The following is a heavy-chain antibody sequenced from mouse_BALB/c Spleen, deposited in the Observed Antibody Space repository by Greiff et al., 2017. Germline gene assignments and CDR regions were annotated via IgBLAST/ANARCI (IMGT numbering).Heavy chain of an antibody. CDR2: ISYSGST. CDR3: ARYGITTGLYYYAMDY. Sequence: EVQLQQSGPSLVKPSQTLSLTCSVTGDSITSGYWNWIRKLPGNKLEYMGYISYSGSTYYNPSLKSRISITRDTSKNQYYLQLNSVTTEDTATYYFARYGITTGLYYYAMDYWGQGTSVTVSS. J-gene: IGHJ4*01. CDR1: GDSITSGY. D-gene: IGHD2-4*01. V-gene: IGHV3-8*02.